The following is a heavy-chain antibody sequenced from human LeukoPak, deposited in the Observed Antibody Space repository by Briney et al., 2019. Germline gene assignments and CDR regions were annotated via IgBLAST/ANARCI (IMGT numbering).Heavy chain of an antibody. CDR2: ISSSGSTI. D-gene: IGHD1-26*01. V-gene: IGHV3-48*03. J-gene: IGHJ6*02. CDR3: ARDGMRGMDV. Sequence: GGSLRLSCAASGLTFSSYEMNWVRQAPGKGLEWVSYISSSGSTIYYADSVKGRFTISRDNPKNPLYLQMNSLRAEDTAVYYCARDGMRGMDVWGQGTTVTVSS. CDR1: GLTFSSYE.